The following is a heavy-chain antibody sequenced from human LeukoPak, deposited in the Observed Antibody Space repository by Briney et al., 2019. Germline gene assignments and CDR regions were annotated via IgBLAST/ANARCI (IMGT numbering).Heavy chain of an antibody. J-gene: IGHJ5*02. V-gene: IGHV4-59*01. Sequence: SETLSLTCTVSGGSISSYYWSWIRQPPGKGLEWIGCIYYSGSTNYNPSLKSRVTISVDTSKNQFSLKLSSVTAADTAVYYCAGYHSTSFTNWFDPWGQGTLVTVSS. CDR2: IYYSGST. CDR1: GGSISSYY. CDR3: AGYHSTSFTNWFDP. D-gene: IGHD2-2*01.